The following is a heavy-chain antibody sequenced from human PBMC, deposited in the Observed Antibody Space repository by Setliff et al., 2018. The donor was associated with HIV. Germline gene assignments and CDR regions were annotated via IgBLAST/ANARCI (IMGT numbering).Heavy chain of an antibody. CDR1: GYPFTSFG. D-gene: IGHD3-3*01. CDR2: ISTYNGKT. J-gene: IGHJ5*02. CDR3: VRSQGRILGVEPHWFDP. V-gene: IGHV1-18*01. Sequence: ASVKVSCKASGYPFTSFGISWVRQAPGQGLEWMGWISTYNGKTNYVQNLQGRVTMTTDTSTSTVYLELRSLRSDDTAVYYCVRSQGRILGVEPHWFDPWGQGTRVTVSS.